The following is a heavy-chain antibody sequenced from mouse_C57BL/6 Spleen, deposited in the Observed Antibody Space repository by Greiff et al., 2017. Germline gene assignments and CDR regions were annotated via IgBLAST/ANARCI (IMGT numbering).Heavy chain of an antibody. CDR3: ARFYYYDSRELSWFAY. D-gene: IGHD1-1*01. J-gene: IGHJ3*01. CDR1: GFTFSSYT. CDR2: ISGGGGNT. V-gene: IGHV5-9*01. Sequence: EVKLMESGGGLVKPGGSLKLSCAASGFTFSSYTMSWVRQTPEKRLEWVATISGGGGNTYYPDSVKGRFTISRDNAKNTLYLQMSSLRSEDTALYYCARFYYYDSRELSWFAYWGQGTLVTVSA.